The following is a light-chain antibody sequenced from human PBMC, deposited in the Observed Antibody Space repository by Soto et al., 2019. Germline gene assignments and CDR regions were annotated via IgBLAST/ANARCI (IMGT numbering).Light chain of an antibody. Sequence: QSALTQPPSASGSPGQSVTISCTGSSSDIGRYNFVSWYQQHPGKVPKLLIYAVTKRPSGVPDRFAGSKSGNTASLTVSGLQAEDEADYSCNSYAGSNAVWVFGGGTKVTVL. CDR3: NSYAGSNAVWV. CDR2: AVT. V-gene: IGLV2-8*01. CDR1: SSDIGRYNF. J-gene: IGLJ3*02.